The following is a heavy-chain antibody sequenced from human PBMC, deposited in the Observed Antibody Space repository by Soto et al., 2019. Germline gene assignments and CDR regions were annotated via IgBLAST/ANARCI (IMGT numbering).Heavy chain of an antibody. CDR3: TSRRDWTAVDPFDY. CDR2: INSDGSST. J-gene: IGHJ4*02. CDR1: GFTFSSYW. V-gene: IGHV3-74*01. D-gene: IGHD5-18*01. Sequence: LRLSCAASGFTFSSYWMHWVRQAPGKGLVWVSRINSDGSSTSYADSVKGRFTISRDNAKNTLYLQMNSLRAEDTAVYYCTSRRDWTAVDPFDYWGLGTLVTVSS.